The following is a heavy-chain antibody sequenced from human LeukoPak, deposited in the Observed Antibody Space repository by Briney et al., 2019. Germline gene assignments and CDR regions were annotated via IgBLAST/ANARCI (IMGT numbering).Heavy chain of an antibody. CDR1: GFTFSSYS. CDR2: ISSSSSYI. V-gene: IGHV3-21*01. D-gene: IGHD3-22*01. J-gene: IGHJ4*02. Sequence: AGGSLRLSCAASGFTFSSYSTNWVRQAPGKGLEWVSSISSSSSYIYYADSVKGRFTISRDNAKNSLYLQMNSLRAGDTAVYYCARDPEYYDSSGYGDYWGQGTLVTVSS. CDR3: ARDPEYYDSSGYGDY.